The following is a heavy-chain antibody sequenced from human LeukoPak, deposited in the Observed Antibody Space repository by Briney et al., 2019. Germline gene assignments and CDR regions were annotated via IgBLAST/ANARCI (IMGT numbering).Heavy chain of an antibody. CDR3: AKGTSAALPYYGMDV. CDR1: GFTFDDYA. J-gene: IGHJ6*02. CDR2: ISWNSGSI. D-gene: IGHD2-2*01. V-gene: IGHV3-9*01. Sequence: GGSLRLSCAASGFTFDDYAMHWVRQAPGKGLEWVSGISWNSGSIGYADSVKGRFTISRDNAKNSLYLQMNSLRAEDTALYYCAKGTSAALPYYGMDVWGQGTTVTVSS.